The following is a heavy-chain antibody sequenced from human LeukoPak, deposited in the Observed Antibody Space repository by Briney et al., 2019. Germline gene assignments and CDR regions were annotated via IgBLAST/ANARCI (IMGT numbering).Heavy chain of an antibody. CDR1: GFTFSTYG. J-gene: IGHJ3*02. CDR3: AKVISSGFYSSAFDI. D-gene: IGHD3-22*01. CDR2: IRIDESNE. Sequence: GGSLRLSCTASGFTFSTYGIHWVRQAPGKGLEWVAFIRIDESNEYYVDSVKGRFTISRDNSKNTLHLQMDSLRVEDTAVYFCAKVISSGFYSSAFDIWGQGTMVTVSS. V-gene: IGHV3-30*02.